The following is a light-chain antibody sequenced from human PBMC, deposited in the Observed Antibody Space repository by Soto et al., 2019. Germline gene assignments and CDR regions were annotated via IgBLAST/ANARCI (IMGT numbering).Light chain of an antibody. CDR2: AAS. J-gene: IGKJ1*01. CDR3: LQDYNYPRT. CDR1: QRIGSW. Sequence: DIQMTQSPSSVSASVGDRVTITCRASQRIGSWLAWYQQTPGKAPKLLIYAASSLQSGVPSRFSGSGSGTDFTLTISSLQPEDFATYYCLQDYNYPRTFGQGTKVDIK. V-gene: IGKV1-12*01.